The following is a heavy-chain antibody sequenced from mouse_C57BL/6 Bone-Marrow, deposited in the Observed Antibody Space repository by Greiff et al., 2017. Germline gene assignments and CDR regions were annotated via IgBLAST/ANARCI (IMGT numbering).Heavy chain of an antibody. CDR3: RSSAWFAY. D-gene: IGHD1-3*01. Sequence: VQLQQSGAELVRPGASVKLSCTASGFNIKDDYMHWVKQRPEQGLEWIGWIDPENGDTEYASKFQGKATITADTSSNTAYLQLSSLTSEYTAVYYCRSSAWFAYWGQGTLVTVSA. CDR1: GFNIKDDY. CDR2: IDPENGDT. V-gene: IGHV14-4*01. J-gene: IGHJ3*01.